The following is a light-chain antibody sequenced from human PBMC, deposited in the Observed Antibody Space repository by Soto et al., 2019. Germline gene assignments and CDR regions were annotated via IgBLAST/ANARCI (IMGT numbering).Light chain of an antibody. CDR2: GAS. J-gene: IGKJ1*01. CDR1: QSVSSN. CDR3: QQYNNCPWT. Sequence: EIVMTQSPATLSVSPGERATLSCRASQSVSSNLAWYQQKPGQAPRLLIYGASTGATGIPARFSASGSGPEFALTISSLQSEDCAVYYCQQYNNCPWTFGQGTKVEIK. V-gene: IGKV3-15*01.